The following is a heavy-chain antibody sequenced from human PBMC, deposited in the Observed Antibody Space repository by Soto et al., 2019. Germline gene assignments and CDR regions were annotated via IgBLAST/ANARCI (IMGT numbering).Heavy chain of an antibody. J-gene: IGHJ6*02. D-gene: IGHD3-10*01. V-gene: IGHV2-5*02. CDR3: ANRHYYGWGNLGMDV. CDR1: GFSLTDSGVG. Sequence: QITLKESGPTLVQPTQTLTLTFTFSGFSLTDSGVGLCWIRQPPGKAMEWLALIYVVDDRRYSPSQTIRLTITGDISKNQVVLTIADTDREDTATYHCANRHYYGWGNLGMDVWGQGTKVTVSS. CDR2: IYVVDDR.